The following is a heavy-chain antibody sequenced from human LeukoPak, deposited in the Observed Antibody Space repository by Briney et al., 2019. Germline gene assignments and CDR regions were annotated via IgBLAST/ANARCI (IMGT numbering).Heavy chain of an antibody. CDR2: ISSGSSTI. CDR3: ARDHISSSSEGDYYYYYMDV. V-gene: IGHV3-48*01. J-gene: IGHJ6*03. D-gene: IGHD6-6*01. Sequence: GGSLRLSCAASGFTFSSYSVNWVRQAPGKGLEWVSYISSGSSTIYYADSVKGRFTISRDNAKNSLYLQMNSLRAEDTAVYYCARDHISSSSEGDYYYYYMDVWGKGTTVTVSS. CDR1: GFTFSSYS.